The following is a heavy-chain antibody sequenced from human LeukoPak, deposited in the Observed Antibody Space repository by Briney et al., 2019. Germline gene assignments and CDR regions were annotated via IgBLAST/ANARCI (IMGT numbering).Heavy chain of an antibody. J-gene: IGHJ3*02. D-gene: IGHD3-10*01. CDR3: AREVRGVDPGAFDI. Sequence: SETLSLTCTVSGGSISSYYWSWIRQPAGEGLEWIGRIYTSGSTNYNPSLKSRVTMSVDTSKNQFSLKLSSVTAADTAVYYCAREVRGVDPGAFDIWGQGTMVTVSS. CDR1: GGSISSYY. CDR2: IYTSGST. V-gene: IGHV4-4*07.